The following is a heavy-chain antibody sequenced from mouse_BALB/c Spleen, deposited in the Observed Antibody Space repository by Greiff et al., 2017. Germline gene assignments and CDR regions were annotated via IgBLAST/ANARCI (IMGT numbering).Heavy chain of an antibody. Sequence: EVQLHQSGAELVKPGASVKLSCTASGFNIKDTYMHWVKQRPEQGLEWIGRIDPANGNTKYDPKFQGKATITADTSSNTAYLQLSSLTSEDTAVYYCARAHYYAMDYWGQGTSVTVSS. CDR3: ARAHYYAMDY. CDR2: IDPANGNT. V-gene: IGHV14-3*02. J-gene: IGHJ4*01. CDR1: GFNIKDTY.